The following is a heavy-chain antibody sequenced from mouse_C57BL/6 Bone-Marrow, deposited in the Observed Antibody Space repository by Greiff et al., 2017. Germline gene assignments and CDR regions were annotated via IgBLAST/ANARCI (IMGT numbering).Heavy chain of an antibody. Sequence: EVKVEASGGGLVKPGGSLKLSCAASGFTFSSYAMSWVRQTPEKRLEWVATISDGGSYTYYPDNVKGRFTISRDNAKNNLYLQMSHLKSEDTAMYYCARPYYYGSAWFAYWGQGTLVTVSA. J-gene: IGHJ3*01. D-gene: IGHD1-1*01. CDR3: ARPYYYGSAWFAY. V-gene: IGHV5-4*03. CDR1: GFTFSSYA. CDR2: ISDGGSYT.